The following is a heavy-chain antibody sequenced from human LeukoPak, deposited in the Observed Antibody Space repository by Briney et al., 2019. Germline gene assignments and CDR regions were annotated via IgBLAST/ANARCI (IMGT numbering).Heavy chain of an antibody. CDR2: IYYSGST. CDR3: ALMVRGEWNDVFDI. CDR1: GGSISSGGYY. D-gene: IGHD3-10*01. J-gene: IGHJ3*02. V-gene: IGHV4-31*03. Sequence: SQTLSLTCTVSGGSISSGGYYWSWIRQHPGKGLEWIGYIYYSGSTYYNPSLKSRVTISVDTSKNQFSLKLSSVTAADTAVYYCALMVRGEWNDVFDIWGQGTMVTVSS.